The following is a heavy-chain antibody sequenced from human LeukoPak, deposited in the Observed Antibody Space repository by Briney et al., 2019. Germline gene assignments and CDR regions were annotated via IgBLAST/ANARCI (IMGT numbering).Heavy chain of an antibody. CDR2: IYYSGST. Sequence: PSETLSLTCTVSGGSISSSSYYWGWIRQPPGKGLEWIGSIYYSGSTYYNPSLKSRVTISVDTSKNQFSLKLSSVTAADTAVYYCARYCSSTSCYNLDYWGQGTLVTVSS. J-gene: IGHJ4*02. CDR1: GGSISSSSYY. CDR3: ARYCSSTSCYNLDY. V-gene: IGHV4-39*07. D-gene: IGHD2-2*01.